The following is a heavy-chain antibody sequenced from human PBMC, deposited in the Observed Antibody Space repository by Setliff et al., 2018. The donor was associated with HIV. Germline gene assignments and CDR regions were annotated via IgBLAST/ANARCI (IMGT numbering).Heavy chain of an antibody. J-gene: IGHJ4*02. V-gene: IGHV3-49*04. CDR1: GFTFSSYS. CDR2: IRNKAYAGTT. CDR3: TRDGAYHNFWSGYFFVY. Sequence: GGSLRLSCAASGFTFSSYSMNWVRQAPGKGLEWIGFIRNKAYAGTTEYAASVKGRFTISRDDSKNTTYLQMNSLRTEDTAIYYCTRDGAYHNFWSGYFFVYWGPGALVTVSS. D-gene: IGHD3-3*01.